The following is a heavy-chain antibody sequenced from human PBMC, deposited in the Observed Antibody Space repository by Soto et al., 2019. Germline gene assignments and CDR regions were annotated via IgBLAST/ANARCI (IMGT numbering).Heavy chain of an antibody. J-gene: IGHJ6*02. CDR1: GGSISSSSYY. V-gene: IGHV4-39*07. CDR3: AREEHGYSYGYYYYYGMDV. Sequence: SETQSVTCTVSGGSISSSSYYWGWIRKPPGKGLEWIGSIYYSGSTNYNPSLKSRVTISVDTSKNQFSLKLSSVTAADTAVYYCAREEHGYSYGYYYYYGMDVWGQGTTVTVSS. D-gene: IGHD5-18*01. CDR2: IYYSGST.